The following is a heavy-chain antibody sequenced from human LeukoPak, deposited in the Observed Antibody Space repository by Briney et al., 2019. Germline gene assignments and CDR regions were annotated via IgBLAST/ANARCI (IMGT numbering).Heavy chain of an antibody. CDR3: VRDILRPGSLYYYDY. V-gene: IGHV3-11*06. J-gene: IGHJ4*02. Sequence: GGSLRLSCAASGFSFSDYYMSWIRQAPGKGLEWVSYISGSSGDTNYADSVKGRFTISRDNAQSSLYLQMNSLGADDTALYYGVRDILRPGSLYYYDYWGEGTLVTVSS. D-gene: IGHD1-26*01. CDR2: ISGSSGDT. CDR1: GFSFSDYY.